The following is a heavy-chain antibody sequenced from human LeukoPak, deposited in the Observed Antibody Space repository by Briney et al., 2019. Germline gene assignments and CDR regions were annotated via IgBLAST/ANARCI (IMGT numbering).Heavy chain of an antibody. Sequence: SETLSLTCTVSGGSISSYYWSWIWQPPGKGLEWIGYIYYSGSTNYNPSLKSRVTISVDTSKNQFSLKLSSVTAADTAVYYCARVGFSVGGFDAFDIWGQGTMVTVSS. CDR2: IYYSGST. V-gene: IGHV4-59*01. CDR1: GGSISSYY. D-gene: IGHD3-16*01. J-gene: IGHJ3*02. CDR3: ARVGFSVGGFDAFDI.